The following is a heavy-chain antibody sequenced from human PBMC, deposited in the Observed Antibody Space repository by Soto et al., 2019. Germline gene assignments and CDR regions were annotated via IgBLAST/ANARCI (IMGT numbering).Heavy chain of an antibody. D-gene: IGHD3-10*01. CDR3: ARIGISGIQPQVNYYYYGMDV. J-gene: IGHJ6*02. V-gene: IGHV4-34*01. Sequence: PSETLSLTCAVYGGSFSGYYWSWIRQPPGKGLEWIGEINHSGSTNYNPSLKSRVTISVDTSKNQFSLKLSSVTAADTAVFYCARIGISGIQPQVNYYYYGMDVWGQGTTVTVSS. CDR2: INHSGST. CDR1: GGSFSGYY.